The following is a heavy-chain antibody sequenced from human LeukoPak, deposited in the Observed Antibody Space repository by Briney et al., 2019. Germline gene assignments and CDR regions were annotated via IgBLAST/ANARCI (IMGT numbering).Heavy chain of an antibody. D-gene: IGHD6-19*01. Sequence: ASVKVSCKASGYTFTSYYMHWVRQAPGQGLEGMGIINPSGGSTSYAQKFQGRVTMTRDMSTSTAYMELGSLRSDDTAVYYCARDGIAVAGSYMDVWGKGTTVTVSS. J-gene: IGHJ6*03. CDR2: INPSGGST. CDR1: GYTFTSYY. CDR3: ARDGIAVAGSYMDV. V-gene: IGHV1-46*01.